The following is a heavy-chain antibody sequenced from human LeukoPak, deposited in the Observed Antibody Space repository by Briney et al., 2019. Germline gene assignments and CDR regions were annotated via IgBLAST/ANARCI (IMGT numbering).Heavy chain of an antibody. V-gene: IGHV1-18*04. CDR3: ARAGGAVADQFDY. Sequence: ASVMVSCKASGYTFTTYGITWERQAPAQGLGWMGWISAYNGNTKYAQKFQGRVTMTTDTSTSTAYMELRGLRSDDTAVYYCARAGGAVADQFDYWGQGTLVTVSS. CDR1: GYTFTTYG. D-gene: IGHD6-19*01. CDR2: ISAYNGNT. J-gene: IGHJ4*02.